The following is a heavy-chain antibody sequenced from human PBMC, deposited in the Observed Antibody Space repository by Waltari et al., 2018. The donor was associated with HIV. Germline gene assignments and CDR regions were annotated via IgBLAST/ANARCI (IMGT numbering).Heavy chain of an antibody. CDR3: ARDTSDFWSPLRGYYFDY. CDR2: INPSGGST. V-gene: IGHV1-46*01. CDR1: GYTFTSYY. J-gene: IGHJ4*02. Sequence: QVQLVQSGAEVKKPGASVKVSCKASGYTFTSYYMHWVRQAPGQGLEWMGIINPSGGSTSYAQKFQGRVTMTRDTSTSTVYMELSSLRSEDTAVYYCARDTSDFWSPLRGYYFDYWGQGTLVTVSS. D-gene: IGHD3-3*01.